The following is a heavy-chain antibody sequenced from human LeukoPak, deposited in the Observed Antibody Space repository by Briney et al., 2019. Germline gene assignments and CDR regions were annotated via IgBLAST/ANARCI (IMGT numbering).Heavy chain of an antibody. V-gene: IGHV7-4-1*02. Sequence: ASVKVSCKASGYTFTSYAMNWVRQAPGQGLEWMGWIDTNTGNPTYAQGFTGRFVFSLDTSVSTAYLQISSLQSDDTAIYYCARPPGSSWDAMGYWGQGTLVTVSS. D-gene: IGHD6-13*01. J-gene: IGHJ4*02. CDR2: IDTNTGNP. CDR3: ARPPGSSWDAMGY. CDR1: GYTFTSYA.